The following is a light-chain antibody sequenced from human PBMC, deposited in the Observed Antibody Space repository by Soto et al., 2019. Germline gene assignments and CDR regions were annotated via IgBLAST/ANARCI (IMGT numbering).Light chain of an antibody. Sequence: EIVMTQSPATLSVSPGERATLSCRASQSLSSGVAWYQQKPGQAPRLLMYGASTRATDIPARFSGSGSGTDFTLTSTGQQSEDFVDYYCQQYNGWPCTFGLGTKVEI. J-gene: IGKJ1*01. CDR3: QQYNGWPCT. CDR1: QSLSSG. CDR2: GAS. V-gene: IGKV3-15*01.